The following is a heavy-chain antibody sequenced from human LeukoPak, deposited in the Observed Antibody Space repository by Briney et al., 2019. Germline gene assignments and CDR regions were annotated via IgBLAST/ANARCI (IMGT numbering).Heavy chain of an antibody. CDR2: INPNSGGT. Sequence: ASVKVSCKASGYTFTVYYMHWVRPAPGQGLEWMGWINPNSGGTNYAQKFQGRVTMTRDTSISTDYMELSTLRSDDTAVYYCARDPHGAGEYDYWGQGTLVTVSS. J-gene: IGHJ4*02. CDR3: ARDPHGAGEYDY. CDR1: GYTFTVYY. D-gene: IGHD3-10*01. V-gene: IGHV1-2*02.